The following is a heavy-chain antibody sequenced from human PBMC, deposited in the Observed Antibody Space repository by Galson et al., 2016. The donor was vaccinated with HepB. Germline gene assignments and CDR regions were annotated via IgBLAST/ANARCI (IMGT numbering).Heavy chain of an antibody. CDR2: TNTKSGDT. D-gene: IGHD3-3*02. V-gene: IGHV1-2*02. J-gene: IGHJ4*02. CDR3: ARDSAAIYGFYFDS. Sequence: SVKVSCKASGYAFIGHYIHWVRQAPGQGLEWMGWTNTKSGDTNYAQKFQGRVTMTTDTSINTAYVEVNTLMSDDTAVYYCARDSAAIYGFYFDSWGQGSLVIVSS. CDR1: GYAFIGHY.